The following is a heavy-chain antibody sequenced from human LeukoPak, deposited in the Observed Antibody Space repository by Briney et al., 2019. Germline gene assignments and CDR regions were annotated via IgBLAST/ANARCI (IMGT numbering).Heavy chain of an antibody. D-gene: IGHD5-12*01. CDR1: GFTFSSYS. V-gene: IGHV3-21*01. J-gene: IGHJ4*02. CDR2: ISSSSSYI. Sequence: GGSLRLSCAASGFTFSSYSTNWVRQAPGKGLEWVSSISSSSSYIYYADSVKGRFTISRDNAKNSLYLQMNSLRAEDTAVYYCARGERVATIMAYSGYWGQGTLVTVSS. CDR3: ARGERVATIMAYSGY.